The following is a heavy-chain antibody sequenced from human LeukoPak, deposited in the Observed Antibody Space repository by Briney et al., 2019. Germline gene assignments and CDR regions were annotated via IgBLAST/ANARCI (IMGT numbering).Heavy chain of an antibody. CDR1: GFTFSDHY. CDR3: ARDSRQQLPH. CDR2: ISSSSSVI. V-gene: IGHV3-48*01. J-gene: IGHJ4*02. Sequence: GGSLRLSCAASGFTFSDHYMDWVRQAPGKGLEWLSYISSSSSVIYYAESVKGRFTISRDNAKNSLYLQMSSLRAEDTAVYYCARDSRQQLPHWGQGTLVTVSS. D-gene: IGHD6-13*01.